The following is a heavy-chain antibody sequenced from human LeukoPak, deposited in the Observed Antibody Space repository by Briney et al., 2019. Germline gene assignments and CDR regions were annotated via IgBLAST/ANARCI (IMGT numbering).Heavy chain of an antibody. V-gene: IGHV3-7*01. D-gene: IGHD2-15*01. CDR1: GFTFSSYW. J-gene: IGHJ5*02. CDR3: AREVVVAATNWFDP. Sequence: GGSLRLSCAASGFTFSSYWMSGVRQAPGKGLAWVANIKQDGSEKYYVDSVKGRFTISRDNAKNSLYLQMNGLRAEDTAVYYCAREVVVAATNWFDPWGQGTLVTVSS. CDR2: IKQDGSEK.